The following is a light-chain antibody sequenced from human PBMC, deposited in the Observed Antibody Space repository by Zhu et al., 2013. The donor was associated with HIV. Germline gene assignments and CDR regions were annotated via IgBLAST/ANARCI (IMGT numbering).Light chain of an antibody. CDR2: DAS. V-gene: IGKV3-11*01. Sequence: EIVLTQSPATLSLSPGERATLSCRASQSVSSYLAWYQQKPGQAPRLLIYDASNRATGIPARFSGSGSGTDFTLTISSLEPEDFATYYCQQLNXYPLTFGPGTKV. J-gene: IGKJ3*01. CDR1: QSVSSY. CDR3: QQLNXYPLT.